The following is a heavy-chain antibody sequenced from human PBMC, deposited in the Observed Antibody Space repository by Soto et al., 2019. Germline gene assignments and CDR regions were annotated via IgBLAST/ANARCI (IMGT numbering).Heavy chain of an antibody. Sequence: EVQLLESGGGLVQPGGSLRLSCAASGFTFSSYAMSWVRQAPGKGLEWVSAISGSGGSTYYADSVKGRFTISRDNSKNTLYLQMNSLRDEDTAVYYCAKAGVSTRVFDYWGQGTLVTVSS. CDR2: ISGSGGST. CDR1: GFTFSSYA. J-gene: IGHJ4*02. D-gene: IGHD2-2*01. V-gene: IGHV3-23*01. CDR3: AKAGVSTRVFDY.